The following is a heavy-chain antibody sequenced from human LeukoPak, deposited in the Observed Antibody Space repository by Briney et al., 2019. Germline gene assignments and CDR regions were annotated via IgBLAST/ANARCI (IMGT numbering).Heavy chain of an antibody. J-gene: IGHJ4*02. CDR3: ARDLSTSSTWELDY. V-gene: IGHV1-2*02. CDR1: GYTFTDYL. CDR2: IYPKSGCT. Sequence: GAAVKVPCKASGYTFTDYLIHSVRQAPGQGLEYMGWIYPKSGCTKYAQKFLGRVTMTRDTSNSTASMELSRFRSDDTAVYLCARDLSTSSTWELDYWGQGTLVTVSS. D-gene: IGHD2/OR15-2a*01.